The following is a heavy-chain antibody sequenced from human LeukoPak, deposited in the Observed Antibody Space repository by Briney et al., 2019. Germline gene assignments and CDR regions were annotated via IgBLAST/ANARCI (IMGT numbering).Heavy chain of an antibody. CDR1: GYKFTNYW. CDR2: IYPDDSDT. D-gene: IGHD4-11*01. J-gene: IGHJ4*02. CDR3: VRPPSTTVDGDY. V-gene: IGHV5-51*01. Sequence: PGESLKISCKGSGYKFTNYWIGWVRQMPGKGLDWMGIIYPDDSDTRYSPSFQGQVTISADKSIGTAYLQWSSLKASDTAIYYCVRPPSTTVDGDYWGQGTPVTVSS.